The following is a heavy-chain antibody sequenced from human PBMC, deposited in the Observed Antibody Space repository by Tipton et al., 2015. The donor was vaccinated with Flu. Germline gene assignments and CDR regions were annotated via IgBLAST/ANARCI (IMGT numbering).Heavy chain of an antibody. J-gene: IGHJ4*02. CDR2: IYPSGGT. CDR1: GASISSASDY. D-gene: IGHD3-10*01. V-gene: IGHV4-61*02. Sequence: TLSLTCIVSGASISSASDYWSWIRQPVGKGLEWIGRIYPSGGTNYNPSLKGRFTISIDTSKNHFSLKVSSVTAADTAVYYCATGFGDNWGQGTLVTVSS. CDR3: ATGFGDN.